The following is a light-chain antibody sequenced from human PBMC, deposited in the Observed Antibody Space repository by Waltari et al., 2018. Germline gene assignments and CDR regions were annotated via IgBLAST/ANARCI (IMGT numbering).Light chain of an antibody. CDR2: DVS. V-gene: IGLV2-14*01. J-gene: IGLJ1*01. CDR1: SSDVGGYNY. CDR3: SSYTSSSTF. Sequence: QSALTQPASVSGFPGQSITISCTGTSSDVGGYNYVSWYQQHPGKAPKLMIYDVSKRPSGVSNRFSGSKSGNTSSLTISGLQAEDEADYYCSSYTSSSTFFGTGTKVTVL.